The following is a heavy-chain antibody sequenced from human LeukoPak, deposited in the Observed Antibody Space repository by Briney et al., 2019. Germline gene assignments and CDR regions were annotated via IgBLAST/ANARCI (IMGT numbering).Heavy chain of an antibody. CDR1: GFTFSEHY. CDR3: VRTYHYVSGSQRLYYGMDV. Sequence: PGGPLTLSCATSGFTFSEHYMDWVRQAPGKGLEWVGRTRNRVNSYTTEYAASVKGRFTISRDDSKNLLYLQMNSLKTEDTAVYYCVRTYHYVSGSQRLYYGMDVWGLGTTVAVSS. D-gene: IGHD3-10*01. V-gene: IGHV3-72*01. J-gene: IGHJ6*02. CDR2: TRNRVNSYTT.